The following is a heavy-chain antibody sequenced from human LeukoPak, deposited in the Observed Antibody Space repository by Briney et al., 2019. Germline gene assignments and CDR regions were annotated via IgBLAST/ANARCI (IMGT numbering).Heavy chain of an antibody. CDR1: GGSISIYY. J-gene: IGHJ4*02. V-gene: IGHV4-59*08. CDR3: AGHHPRNTVDF. D-gene: IGHD2-8*02. Sequence: SETLSLTCTVPGGSISIYYWSWIRQPPGKGLEWIAYISDIGSINYNPSLKSRVTISLDTSKNQFSLKLSSVTAADTAVYYCAGHHPRNTVDFWGQGTLVTVSS. CDR2: ISDIGSI.